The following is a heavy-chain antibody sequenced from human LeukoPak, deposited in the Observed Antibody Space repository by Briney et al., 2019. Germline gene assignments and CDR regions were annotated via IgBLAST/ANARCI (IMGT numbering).Heavy chain of an antibody. CDR1: GYIFSNFG. CDR3: ARRMVRGPNWFDP. Sequence: EASVKVSCKASGYIFSNFGINWVRQAPGQGLEWMGWISGYNGYTKYAQKLQGRVTMTRDTSISTAYMELSRLRSDDTAVYYCARRMVRGPNWFDPWGQGTLVTVSS. V-gene: IGHV1-18*01. CDR2: ISGYNGYT. J-gene: IGHJ5*02. D-gene: IGHD3-10*01.